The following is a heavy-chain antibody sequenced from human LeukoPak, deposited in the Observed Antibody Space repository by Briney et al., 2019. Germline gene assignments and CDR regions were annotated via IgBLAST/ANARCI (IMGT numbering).Heavy chain of an antibody. J-gene: IGHJ5*02. CDR3: ARTVGGSLRLIALGWFDP. CDR2: IYHSGST. CDR1: GYSISSGYY. D-gene: IGHD2-8*02. V-gene: IGHV4-38-2*02. Sequence: SETLSLTCTVSGYSISSGYYWGWIRQPPGKGLEWIGSIYHSGSTYYNPSLKSRVTISVDTSKNQFSLKLTSVTAADTAVYYCARTVGGSLRLIALGWFDPWGQGTRVIVSS.